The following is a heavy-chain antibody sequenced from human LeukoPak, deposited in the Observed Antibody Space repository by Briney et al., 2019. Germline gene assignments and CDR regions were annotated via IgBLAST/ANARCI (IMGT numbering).Heavy chain of an antibody. J-gene: IGHJ4*02. CDR1: GGSISSYY. D-gene: IGHD6-6*01. Sequence: SETLSLTCTVSGGSISSYYWSWIRQPPGKGLKWIGYIYTSGSTNYNPSLKSRVTISVDTSKNQFSLKLSSVTAADTAVYYCARQEYSSSSFHFGYFDYWGQGTLVTVSS. V-gene: IGHV4-4*09. CDR3: ARQEYSSSSFHFGYFDY. CDR2: IYTSGST.